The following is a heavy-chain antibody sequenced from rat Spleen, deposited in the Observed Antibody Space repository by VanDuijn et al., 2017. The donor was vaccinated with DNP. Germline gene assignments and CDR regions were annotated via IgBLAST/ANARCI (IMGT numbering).Heavy chain of an antibody. CDR3: ARPLEYWRQGFAY. J-gene: IGHJ2*01. Sequence: EVQLVESGGGLVQAGRSLKLSCAASGFTFSDYNMAWVRQAPKKGLEWVATIFYAGTTTYYRGSVKGRFTISRDNANGTLYLQMDNLRSEDTATYYCARPLEYWRQGFAYWGQGVMVTVSS. D-gene: IGHD4-2*01. CDR2: IFYAGTTT. V-gene: IGHV5S10*01. CDR1: GFTFSDYN.